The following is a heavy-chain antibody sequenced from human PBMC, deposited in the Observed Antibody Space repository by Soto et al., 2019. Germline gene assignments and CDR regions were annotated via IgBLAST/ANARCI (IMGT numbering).Heavy chain of an antibody. J-gene: IGHJ6*02. V-gene: IGHV3-33*01. Sequence: QVQLVESGGGVVQPGRSLRLSCAASGFIFSNFGMHWVRQAPGKGLEWVAVIWYDGSNEYYADSVKGRFTISKDSSKSTLYLQMNSLRAEDTAVYYCARDDIPGIAVSTYGMDVWGQGTTVTVSS. D-gene: IGHD6-19*01. CDR3: ARDDIPGIAVSTYGMDV. CDR1: GFIFSNFG. CDR2: IWYDGSNE.